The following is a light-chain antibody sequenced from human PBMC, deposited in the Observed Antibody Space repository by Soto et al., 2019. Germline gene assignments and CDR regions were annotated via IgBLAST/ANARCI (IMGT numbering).Light chain of an antibody. CDR2: EGS. Sequence: QSALTQPASVSGSLGQSITISCTGTSSDVGSYNLVSWYQQHPGKAPKLMIYEGSKRPSGVSNRFSGSKSGNTASLTISGLQAEDEADYYCCSYAGSSTLFGGGTNLTVL. CDR1: SSDVGSYNL. CDR3: CSYAGSSTL. V-gene: IGLV2-23*01. J-gene: IGLJ2*01.